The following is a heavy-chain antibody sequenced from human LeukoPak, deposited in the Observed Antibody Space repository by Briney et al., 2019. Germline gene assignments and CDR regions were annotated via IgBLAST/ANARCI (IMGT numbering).Heavy chain of an antibody. CDR1: GGSISSYY. V-gene: IGHV4-34*01. Sequence: PSETLSLTCTVSGGSISSYYWSWIRQPPGKELEWIGEINHSGSTNYNPSLKSRVTISVDTSKNQFSLKLSSVTAADTAVYYCARRNYDSSGQVNDYWGQGTLVTVSS. J-gene: IGHJ4*02. CDR3: ARRNYDSSGQVNDY. D-gene: IGHD3-22*01. CDR2: INHSGST.